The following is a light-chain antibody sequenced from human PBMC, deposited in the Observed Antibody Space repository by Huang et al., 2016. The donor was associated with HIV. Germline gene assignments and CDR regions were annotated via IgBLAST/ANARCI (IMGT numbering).Light chain of an antibody. V-gene: IGKV1-39*01. Sequence: DIQMTQSPSSLSASVGDRVTITCRASQSISANLNWYQQKPGKAPKLLIYAASSLQSGVPSRFSGSGSGTDFTLAISSLQPEDFATYYCQQSYSTLRYTFGQGTKLEIK. CDR1: QSISAN. CDR2: AAS. J-gene: IGKJ2*01. CDR3: QQSYSTLRYT.